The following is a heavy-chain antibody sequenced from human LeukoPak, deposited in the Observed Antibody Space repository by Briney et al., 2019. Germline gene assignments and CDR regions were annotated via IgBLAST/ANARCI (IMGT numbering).Heavy chain of an antibody. D-gene: IGHD5-24*01. CDR2: INQEGSEK. CDR1: GLIFRSFW. V-gene: IGHV3-7*01. J-gene: IGHJ4*02. Sequence: GGSLRLSCEVSGLIFRSFWMSWVRQAPGKGLEWVANINQEGSEKYFVGSVRGRFTISRDNAKNSLHLQMNTLTAEDTAVYYCARERDGRFFDYWGQGALVTVSS. CDR3: ARERDGRFFDY.